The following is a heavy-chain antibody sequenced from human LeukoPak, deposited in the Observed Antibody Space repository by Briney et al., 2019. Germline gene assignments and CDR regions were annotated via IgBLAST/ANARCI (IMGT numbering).Heavy chain of an antibody. V-gene: IGHV3-30-3*01. Sequence: GRSLRLSCAASGFTFSSYAMHWVRQAPGKGLEWVAVISYDGSNKYYADSVKGRFTISRDNSKNTLYLQMNSLRAEDTAVYYCARGMTTGFDYWGQGTLVTVSS. J-gene: IGHJ4*02. CDR1: GFTFSSYA. CDR3: ARGMTTGFDY. D-gene: IGHD4-11*01. CDR2: ISYDGSNK.